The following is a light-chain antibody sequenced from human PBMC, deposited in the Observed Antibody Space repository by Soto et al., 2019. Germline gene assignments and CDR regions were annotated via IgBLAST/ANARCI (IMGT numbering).Light chain of an antibody. Sequence: EIVLMPAPGTPSLSPGERATLSRRASQSVSSSYLAWYQQKPGQAPRLLIYGASSRATGIPDRFSGSGSGTDFTLTISRLEPEDFAVYYCQQYGSSPLTFGGGTKVDIK. CDR2: GAS. J-gene: IGKJ4*01. V-gene: IGKV3-20*01. CDR1: QSVSSSY. CDR3: QQYGSSPLT.